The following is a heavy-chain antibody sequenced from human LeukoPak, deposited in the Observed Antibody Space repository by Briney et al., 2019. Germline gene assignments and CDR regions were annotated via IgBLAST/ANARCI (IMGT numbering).Heavy chain of an antibody. D-gene: IGHD6-13*01. CDR1: GRPFSGYY. J-gene: IGHJ4*02. CDR3: ARGPGIAAAGT. CDR2: IYHSGST. Sequence: PSETLSLTCAVYGRPFSGYYWIWIRQPPGKGLEWIGEIYHSGSTNYKPSLKSRVTISVDTSKNQFSLKLSSVTAADTAVYYCARGPGIAAAGTWGQGTLVTVSS. V-gene: IGHV4-34*01.